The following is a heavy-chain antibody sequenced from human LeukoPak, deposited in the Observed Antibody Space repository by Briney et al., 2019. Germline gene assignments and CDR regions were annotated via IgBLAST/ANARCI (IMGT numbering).Heavy chain of an antibody. CDR3: ATEQGSYNPFDY. Sequence: GGSLRLSCAASGFTFSSYEMNWVRQAPGKGLEWVSYISSSGSTIYYADSVKGRFTISRDNAKNSLYLQMNSLRAEDTAVYYCATEQGSYNPFDYWGQGTLVTVSS. J-gene: IGHJ4*02. V-gene: IGHV3-48*03. D-gene: IGHD1-26*01. CDR1: GFTFSSYE. CDR2: ISSSGSTI.